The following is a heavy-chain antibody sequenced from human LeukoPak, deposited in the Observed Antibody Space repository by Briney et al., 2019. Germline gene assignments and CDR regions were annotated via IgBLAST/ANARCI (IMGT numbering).Heavy chain of an antibody. J-gene: IGHJ4*02. D-gene: IGHD3-10*01. CDR3: ARRVSLRFGELLSHYFDY. V-gene: IGHV5-51*01. CDR1: GYSFTSYW. Sequence: GXXLKISCKGSGYSFTSYWIGGVRQMPGKGLEWVGIIYPGDSDTRYSPSFQGQVTMSAEKSISTAYLQWSSLKASDTAMYYCARRVSLRFGELLSHYFDYWGQGTLVTVSS. CDR2: IYPGDSDT.